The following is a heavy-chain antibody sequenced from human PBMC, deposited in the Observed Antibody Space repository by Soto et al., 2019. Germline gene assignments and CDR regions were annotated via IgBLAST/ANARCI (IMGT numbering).Heavy chain of an antibody. CDR2: IIPIFGTA. Sequence: QVQLVQSGAEVKKPGSSVKVSCKASGGTFSSYAISWVRQAPGQGLEWMGGIIPIFGTANYAQKFQGRVTLPADDSTSTAYMELSSLRSEDTAVYYGARHYYDSSGYYYYYGMDVWGQGTTVTVSS. CDR3: ARHYYDSSGYYYYYGMDV. CDR1: GGTFSSYA. D-gene: IGHD3-22*01. J-gene: IGHJ6*02. V-gene: IGHV1-69*12.